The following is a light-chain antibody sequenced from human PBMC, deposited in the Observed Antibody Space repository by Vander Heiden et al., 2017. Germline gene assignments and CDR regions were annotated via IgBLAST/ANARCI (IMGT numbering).Light chain of an antibody. CDR1: ESISSW. V-gene: IGKV1-5*03. CDR2: KAS. Sequence: DIQMTQSPSTLSASVGDRVTITCRASESISSWLAWYQQQPGKAPKLLVYKASNLETAVPSRFSGSGSGTEFTLTISSLQPDDFATYYCQQYSRFSTFGPGTKVEIK. J-gene: IGKJ1*01. CDR3: QQYSRFST.